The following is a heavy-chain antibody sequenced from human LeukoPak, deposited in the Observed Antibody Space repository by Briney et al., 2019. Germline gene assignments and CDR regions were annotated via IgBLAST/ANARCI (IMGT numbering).Heavy chain of an antibody. J-gene: IGHJ4*02. CDR1: GGSISSGDYY. D-gene: IGHD5-24*01. V-gene: IGHV4-30-4*08. CDR2: IYYSGST. Sequence: PSETLSLTCTVSGGSISSGDYYWSWIRQPPGKGLEWIGYIYYSGSTYYNPSLKSRVTISVDTSKNQFSLNLTSVSAADTAVYYCTRLGRDGYNFGRYYFERWGQGTLVTVSS. CDR3: TRLGRDGYNFGRYYFER.